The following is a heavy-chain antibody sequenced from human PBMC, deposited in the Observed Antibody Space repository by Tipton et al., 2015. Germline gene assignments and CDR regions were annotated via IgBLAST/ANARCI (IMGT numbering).Heavy chain of an antibody. CDR1: GFTFSSYV. CDR3: ARDDSALDS. V-gene: IGHV4-59*04. Sequence: LRLSCAASGFTFSSYVMDWIRQPPAKGLEWIGAIFYGGSTFYNPSLKGRVTMSVDTSKNQFSLKLNSVTAADTAMYYCARDDSALDSWGRGTLVTVSS. CDR2: IFYGGST. D-gene: IGHD5-18*01. J-gene: IGHJ4*02.